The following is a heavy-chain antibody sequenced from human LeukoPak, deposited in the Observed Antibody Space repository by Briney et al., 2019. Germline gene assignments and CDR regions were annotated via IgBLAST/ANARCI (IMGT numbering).Heavy chain of an antibody. CDR3: ARERPKQKYYYYYGMDV. CDR2: INPNSGGT. V-gene: IGHV1-2*02. D-gene: IGHD6-6*01. J-gene: IGHJ6*02. Sequence: GATVKVTCRASGYTFTGYYMHWVRQTPGQGLEWRGWINPNSGGTNYAQKLQGGVTMNLDTSISTAYMELSRLRSDDTAVYYCARERPKQKYYYYYGMDVWGQRNAVT. CDR1: GYTFTGYY.